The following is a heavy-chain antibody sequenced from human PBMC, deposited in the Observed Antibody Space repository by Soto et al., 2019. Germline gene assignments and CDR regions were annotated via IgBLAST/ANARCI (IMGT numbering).Heavy chain of an antibody. J-gene: IGHJ5*02. CDR3: TRKGYGGEAPFDP. V-gene: IGHV3-33*01. CDR2: IWYDGSHQ. Sequence: QVKLVESGGGVVQPGRSLRLSCAASGFTFRSHGMHWVRQAPGKGLEWVAVIWYDGSHQYYGDSVKGRFTISRDNSKNTLSLQMTSLRAEDTAIYYCTRKGYGGEAPFDPWGQGTLVTVSS. CDR1: GFTFRSHG. D-gene: IGHD2-21*01.